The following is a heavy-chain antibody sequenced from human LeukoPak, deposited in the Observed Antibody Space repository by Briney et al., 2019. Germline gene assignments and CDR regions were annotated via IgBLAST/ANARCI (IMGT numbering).Heavy chain of an antibody. CDR3: ARDYNEYQLHMPGY. D-gene: IGHD2-2*01. J-gene: IGHJ4*02. CDR2: ISSSSSYI. V-gene: IGHV3-21*01. CDR1: GFTFSSYS. Sequence: GGSLRLSCAASGFTFSSYSMNWVRQAPGKGLEWVSSISSSSSYIYYADSVEGRFTISRDNAKNSLYLQMNSLRAEDTAVYYCARDYNEYQLHMPGYWGQGTLVTVSS.